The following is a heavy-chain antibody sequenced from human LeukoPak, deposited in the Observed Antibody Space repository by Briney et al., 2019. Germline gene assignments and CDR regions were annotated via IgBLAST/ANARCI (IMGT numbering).Heavy chain of an antibody. D-gene: IGHD1-26*01. CDR2: IYYSGST. CDR1: GGSISSSSYY. CDR3: ARVDGGGSYHNDY. V-gene: IGHV4-39*07. Sequence: SETLSLTCTVSGGSISSSSYYWGWIRQPPGKGLEWIGSIYYSGSTYYNPSLKSRVTISVDTSKSQFSLKLSSVTAADTAVYYCARVDGGGSYHNDYWGQGPLVTVSS. J-gene: IGHJ4*02.